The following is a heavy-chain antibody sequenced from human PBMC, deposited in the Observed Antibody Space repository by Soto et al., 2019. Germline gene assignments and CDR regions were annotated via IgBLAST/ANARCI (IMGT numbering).Heavy chain of an antibody. CDR2: INAGNGNT. D-gene: IGHD2-8*01. Sequence: VASVKVSCKASGYTFTSYAMHWVRQAPGQRLEWMGWINAGNGNTKYSQKFQGRVTITRDTSASTAYMELSSLRSEDTAVYHCASSYCTNGVCYTHWFDPWGQGTLVTVSS. CDR1: GYTFTSYA. J-gene: IGHJ5*02. V-gene: IGHV1-3*01. CDR3: ASSYCTNGVCYTHWFDP.